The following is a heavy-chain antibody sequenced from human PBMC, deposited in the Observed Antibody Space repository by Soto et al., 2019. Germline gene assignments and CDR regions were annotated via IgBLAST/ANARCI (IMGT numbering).Heavy chain of an antibody. CDR2: ISHSGYT. J-gene: IGHJ4*02. D-gene: IGHD5-18*01. Sequence: SETLSLTFAVSGSSISSGNWWSWVRQSPRKGLEWIGEISHSGYTNHNPSLKSRVTISIDKSKNQFSLKLTSVTAADTAVYYCASHRGNTYGPYDYWGQGTLVTVS. CDR3: ASHRGNTYGPYDY. V-gene: IGHV4-4*02. CDR1: GSSISSGNW.